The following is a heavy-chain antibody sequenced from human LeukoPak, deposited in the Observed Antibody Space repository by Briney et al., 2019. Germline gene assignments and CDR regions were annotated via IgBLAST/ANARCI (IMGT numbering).Heavy chain of an antibody. V-gene: IGHV3-23*01. CDR1: GFTFSTYA. Sequence: GGSLRLSCAASGFTFSTYAMTWVRQAPGKGLEWVSSITGSGGSTYYADSVKGRFTISRDNSENTVFLQVDSLSAEDTAVYYCARCRPDSSGSADYWGRGTLVTVSP. D-gene: IGHD6-19*01. CDR3: ARCRPDSSGSADY. CDR2: ITGSGGST. J-gene: IGHJ4*02.